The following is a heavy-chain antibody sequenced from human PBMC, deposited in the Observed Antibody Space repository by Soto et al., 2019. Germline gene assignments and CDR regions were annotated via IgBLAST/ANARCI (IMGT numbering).Heavy chain of an antibody. CDR3: AKGEGDFWSGYSFDY. CDR2: IWYDGSNK. D-gene: IGHD3-3*01. V-gene: IGHV3-33*06. J-gene: IGHJ4*02. Sequence: PGGSPRLSCAASGFTFSSYGMHWVRQAPGKGLEWVAVIWYDGSNKYYADSVKGRFTISRDNSKNTLYLQMNSLRAEDTALYYCAKGEGDFWSGYSFDYWGQGTLVTVSS. CDR1: GFTFSSYG.